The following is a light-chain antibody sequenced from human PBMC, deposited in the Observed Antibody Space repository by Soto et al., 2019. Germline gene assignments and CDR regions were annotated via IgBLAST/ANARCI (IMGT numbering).Light chain of an antibody. CDR2: DAS. J-gene: IGKJ4*01. CDR1: QSVKNY. Sequence: EIVLTQSPDTLSLSPGESATLSCRASQSVKNYLAWYQQKPGQTPRLLIYDASNRAPGIPARFTGSGSGTEFTLTISSLEPEDFAVYYCQQRTKWEITFGGGSRVDMK. V-gene: IGKV3-11*01. CDR3: QQRTKWEIT.